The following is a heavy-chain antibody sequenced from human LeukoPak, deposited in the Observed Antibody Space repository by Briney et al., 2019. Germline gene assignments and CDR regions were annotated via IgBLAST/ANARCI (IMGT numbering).Heavy chain of an antibody. Sequence: SETLSLTCTVSGGSISSYYWSWIRQPAGKGLEWIGRIYTSGSTNYNPSLKGRVTMSVDTSKNQFSLKLSSVTAADTAVYYCARAPRETMTWYFDLWGRGTLVTVSS. V-gene: IGHV4-4*07. CDR3: ARAPRETMTWYFDL. CDR2: IYTSGST. J-gene: IGHJ2*01. CDR1: GGSISSYY. D-gene: IGHD3-22*01.